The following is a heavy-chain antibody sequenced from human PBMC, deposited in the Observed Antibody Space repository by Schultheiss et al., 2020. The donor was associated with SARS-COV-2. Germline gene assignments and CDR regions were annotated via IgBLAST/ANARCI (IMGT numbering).Heavy chain of an antibody. CDR3: ARQSRGDVVVPAASYYYYYMDV. J-gene: IGHJ6*03. CDR2: IYPGDSDT. D-gene: IGHD2-2*01. CDR1: GYSFGSYW. V-gene: IGHV5-51*01. Sequence: GGSLRLSCQASGYSFGSYWIGWVRQMPGKGLEWMGIIYPGDSDTRYSPSFQGQVTISADKSISTAYLQWSSMKASDTAMYYCARQSRGDVVVPAASYYYYYMDVWGKGATVTVAS.